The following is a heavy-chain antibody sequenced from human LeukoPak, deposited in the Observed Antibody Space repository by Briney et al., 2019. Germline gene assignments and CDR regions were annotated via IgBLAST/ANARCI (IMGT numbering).Heavy chain of an antibody. D-gene: IGHD3-10*01. J-gene: IGHJ4*02. Sequence: GGSLRLSCAASGFTFSSYAMSWVRQAPGKGLEWVSAISGSGGSTYYADSVKGRFAISRDNSKNTLYLQMNSLRAEDTAVYYCAKGRLWFGEALDYWGQGTLVTVSS. CDR3: AKGRLWFGEALDY. CDR1: GFTFSSYA. V-gene: IGHV3-23*01. CDR2: ISGSGGST.